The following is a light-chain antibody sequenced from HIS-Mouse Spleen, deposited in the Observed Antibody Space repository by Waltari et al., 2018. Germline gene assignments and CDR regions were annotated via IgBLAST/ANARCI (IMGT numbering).Light chain of an antibody. J-gene: IGLJ2*01. V-gene: IGLV3-10*01. CDR2: EDS. CDR3: YSTDSSGNHRV. CDR1: ALPKKY. Sequence: SYELTQPPSVSVSPGQTARITCYGEALPKKYAYSYQQKSGQAPVLVIYEDSKRPSGIPERFSGSSSGTMATLTISGAQVEDEADYYCYSTDSSGNHRVFGGGTKLTVL.